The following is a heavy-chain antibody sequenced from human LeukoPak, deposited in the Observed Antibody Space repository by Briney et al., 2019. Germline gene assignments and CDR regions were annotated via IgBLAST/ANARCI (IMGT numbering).Heavy chain of an antibody. CDR1: GFTFSSYG. Sequence: GGSLRLSCAASGFTFSSYGMHWVRQAPGKGLEWVALIWYDGRNKYYADSVKGRFTISRDNSKNTLYLQMNSLRAEDTAVYYCARDWSRFGELLYYWGQGTLVTVSS. CDR2: IWYDGRNK. CDR3: ARDWSRFGELLYY. V-gene: IGHV3-33*01. D-gene: IGHD3-10*01. J-gene: IGHJ4*02.